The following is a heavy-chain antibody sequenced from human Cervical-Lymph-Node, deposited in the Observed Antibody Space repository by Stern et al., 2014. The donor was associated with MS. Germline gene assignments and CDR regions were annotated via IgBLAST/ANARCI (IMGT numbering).Heavy chain of an antibody. Sequence: VQLVESGAEVTKPGASVKVSCKASGYTFTSYGISWVRQAPGQGLEWMGWISADNGNTNYAQKLQGIVTMTTDTSTSTAYMELRSLRADYTAVYYCARGLRGSENAFDIWGQGTMVTVSS. CDR1: GYTFTSYG. V-gene: IGHV1-18*01. J-gene: IGHJ3*02. CDR3: ARGLRGSENAFDI. D-gene: IGHD2-15*01. CDR2: ISADNGNT.